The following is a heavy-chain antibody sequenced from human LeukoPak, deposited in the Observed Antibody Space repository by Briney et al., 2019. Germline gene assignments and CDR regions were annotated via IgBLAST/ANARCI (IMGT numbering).Heavy chain of an antibody. CDR1: GYTFTSYG. D-gene: IGHD3-22*01. CDR3: ARDQVYYDSSGYYYDY. Sequence: ASVKVSCKASGYTFTSYGISWVRQAPGQGLEWMGWISAYNGNTNYAQKLQGRVTMTTDTSTSTAYMELRSLRSEDTAVYYCARDQVYYDSSGYYYDYWGQGTLVTVSS. J-gene: IGHJ4*02. CDR2: ISAYNGNT. V-gene: IGHV1-18*01.